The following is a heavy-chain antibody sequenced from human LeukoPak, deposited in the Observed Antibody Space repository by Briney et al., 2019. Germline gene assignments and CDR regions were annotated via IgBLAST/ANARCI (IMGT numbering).Heavy chain of an antibody. D-gene: IGHD1-1*01. J-gene: IGHJ4*02. CDR1: GFTFSSYC. CDR3: AKEGRSLQTY. CDR2: IKEDGTET. V-gene: IGHV3-7*03. Sequence: GGSLRLSCAASGFTFSSYCMSWVRLAPGKGLEWVANIKEDGTETYYVDSVKGRFTISRDNAKNSLYLQMNSLRVEDTAVYYCAKEGRSLQTYWGQGTLVTVSS.